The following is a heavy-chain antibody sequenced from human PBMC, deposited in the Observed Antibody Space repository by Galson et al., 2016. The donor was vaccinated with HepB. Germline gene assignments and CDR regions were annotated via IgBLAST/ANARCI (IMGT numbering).Heavy chain of an antibody. Sequence: SLRLSCAASGFTFGDYYMNWIRQAPGKGLEWVSCINSGSNIIYYSDSVKGRFTVSRDNAKNSLYLQMNSLRADDTAIYYCARDSPPLWLGDPKDAFDIWGQGTMVTVSS. V-gene: IGHV3-11*01. D-gene: IGHD3-10*01. CDR2: INSGSNII. CDR1: GFTFGDYY. CDR3: ARDSPPLWLGDPKDAFDI. J-gene: IGHJ3*02.